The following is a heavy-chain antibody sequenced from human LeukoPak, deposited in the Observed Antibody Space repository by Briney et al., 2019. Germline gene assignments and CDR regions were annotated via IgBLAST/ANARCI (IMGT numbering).Heavy chain of an antibody. V-gene: IGHV3-23*01. D-gene: IGHD6-19*01. CDR1: RLTFSTYA. CDR3: AKKSKQWQAFDY. Sequence: GGSLSLSCAASRLTFSTYAMRWIRQAPGKGLEWVSSIGGGGTTSYADSVKGRFTISRDLSKITVYLQMNSLRAEDTAVYYCAKKSKQWQAFDYWGQGTLVTVSS. J-gene: IGHJ4*02. CDR2: IGGGGTT.